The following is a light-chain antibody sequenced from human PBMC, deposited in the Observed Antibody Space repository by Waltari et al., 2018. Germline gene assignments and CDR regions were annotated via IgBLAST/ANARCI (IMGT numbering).Light chain of an antibody. CDR2: GTS. CDR1: QSVTSIS. J-gene: IGKJ4*01. Sequence: EIVLTQSPGTLSLSPGERATLSCRASQSVTSISLTWYQQKFGQAPRLRIYGTSSRATGIPDRFSGSGSGTDFTLTISRLEPEDFAVYYCQQYDGEVVTFGGGTKVEI. CDR3: QQYDGEVVT. V-gene: IGKV3-20*01.